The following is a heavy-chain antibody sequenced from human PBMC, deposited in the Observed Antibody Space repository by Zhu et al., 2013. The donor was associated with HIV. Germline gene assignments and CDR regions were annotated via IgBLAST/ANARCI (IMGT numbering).Heavy chain of an antibody. CDR2: IYYSGST. D-gene: IGHD5-12*01. J-gene: IGHJ4*02. V-gene: IGHV4-59*01. CDR1: GGSISSYY. CDR3: ARVDIVARLFDY. Sequence: VQLQESGPGLVKPSETLSLTCTVSGGSISSYYWSWIRQPPGKGLEWIGYIYYSGSTNYNPSLKSRVTISVDTSKNQFSLKLSSVTAADTAVYYCARVDIVARLFDYWGQGTLGHRLL.